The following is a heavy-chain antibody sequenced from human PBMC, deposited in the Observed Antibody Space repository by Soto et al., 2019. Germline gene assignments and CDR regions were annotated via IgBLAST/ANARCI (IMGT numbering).Heavy chain of an antibody. CDR3: ARQGVGMPADF. V-gene: IGHV5-51*01. J-gene: IGHJ4*02. Sequence: DVQLVQSGVEVRKPGDCLRISCQTSGYSFTNYWIGWVRQVPGKGLEWLAIIYPGDSDVIYSPSFQGQATISVDKSTTTAHLQWSSLKTSDTAMYYCARQGVGMPADFWGQGTLVTVSS. D-gene: IGHD2-2*01. CDR1: GYSFTNYW. CDR2: IYPGDSDV.